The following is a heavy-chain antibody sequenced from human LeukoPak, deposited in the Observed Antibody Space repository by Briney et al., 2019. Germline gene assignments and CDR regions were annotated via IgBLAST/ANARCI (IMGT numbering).Heavy chain of an antibody. V-gene: IGHV3-30*18. Sequence: GGSLRLSCAASGFTFSSYGMHWVRQAPGKGLEWVAVISYDGSNKYYADSVKGRFTISRDNSKNTLYLQMNSLRAEDTAVYYCAKEGRYCSGGSCYSGYYFDYWGQRTLVTVSS. CDR3: AKEGRYCSGGSCYSGYYFDY. CDR2: ISYDGSNK. D-gene: IGHD2-15*01. J-gene: IGHJ4*02. CDR1: GFTFSSYG.